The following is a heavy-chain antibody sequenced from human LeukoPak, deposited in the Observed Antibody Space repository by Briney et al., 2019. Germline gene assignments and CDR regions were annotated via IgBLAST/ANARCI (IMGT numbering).Heavy chain of an antibody. D-gene: IGHD6-6*01. CDR2: INPNSGGT. CDR3: ARGGGAARPQYYYYYYYMDV. J-gene: IGHJ6*03. V-gene: IGHV1-2*02. Sequence: GASVKVSCKASGYTFTGYYMHWVRQAPGQGLEWMGWINPNSGGTNYAQKFQGRVTMTRDTSISTAYMELSRLRSDDTAVYYCARGGGAARPQYYYYYYYMDVWGKGTTVTVSS. CDR1: GYTFTGYY.